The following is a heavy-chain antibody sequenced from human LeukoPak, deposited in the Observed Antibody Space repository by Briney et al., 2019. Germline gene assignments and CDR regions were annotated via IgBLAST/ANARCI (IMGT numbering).Heavy chain of an antibody. J-gene: IGHJ4*02. D-gene: IGHD5-18*01. CDR2: ISYDGSNK. Sequence: QPGRSLRLSCAASGFTFSSYGMHWVRQAPGKGLEWVAVISYDGSNKYYADSVKGRFTISRDNSKNTLYLQMNSLRAEDTAVYYCANEETAMVTVFDYWGQGTLVTVSS. CDR1: GFTFSSYG. CDR3: ANEETAMVTVFDY. V-gene: IGHV3-30*18.